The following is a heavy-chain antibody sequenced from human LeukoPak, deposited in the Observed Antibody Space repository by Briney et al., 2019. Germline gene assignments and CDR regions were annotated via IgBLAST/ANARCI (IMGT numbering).Heavy chain of an antibody. CDR1: GGSISSSSYY. CDR2: IYYSGST. D-gene: IGHD3-10*01. Sequence: SETLSLTCTVSGGSISSSSYYWGWIRQPPGKGLEWIGSIYYSGSTYYNPSLKSRVTIFVDTSKNQFSLKLSSVTAADTAVYYCAREGRGCFDYWGQGALVTVSS. J-gene: IGHJ4*02. CDR3: AREGRGCFDY. V-gene: IGHV4-39*02.